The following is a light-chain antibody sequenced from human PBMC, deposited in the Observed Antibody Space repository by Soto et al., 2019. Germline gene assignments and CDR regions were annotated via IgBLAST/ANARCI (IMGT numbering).Light chain of an antibody. J-gene: IGLJ2*01. CDR3: QSYDNSLSGSL. Sequence: QSVLTQPPSASETPGQRVTISCSGSSSNIGAGYDVHWYQQLPGTAPKVLIYGNNNRPSGVPDRFSGSKSATSASLAITGLQSEDEADYYCQSYDNSLSGSLFGGGTKLTVL. CDR2: GNN. CDR1: SSNIGAGYD. V-gene: IGLV1-40*01.